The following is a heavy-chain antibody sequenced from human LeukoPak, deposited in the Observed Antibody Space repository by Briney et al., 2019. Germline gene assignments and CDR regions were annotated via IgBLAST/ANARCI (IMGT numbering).Heavy chain of an antibody. V-gene: IGHV4-30-2*01. CDR3: ARSTPVTYNFDY. J-gene: IGHJ4*02. CDR1: GGSISSDGYS. CDR2: MYHSGST. Sequence: SETLSLTCAVSGGSISSDGYSWSWIRQPPGKGLEWIGYMYHSGSTYYNPFLKSRVTMSVDRSKNQFSLKLTSVTAADTAVYYCARSTPVTYNFDYWGQGTLVTVSS. D-gene: IGHD4-17*01.